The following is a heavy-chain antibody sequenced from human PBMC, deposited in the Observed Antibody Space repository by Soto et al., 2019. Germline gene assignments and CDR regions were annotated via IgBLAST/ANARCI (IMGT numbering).Heavy chain of an antibody. V-gene: IGHV3-30*18. CDR1: GFTFSSYG. CDR3: AKDLLGAFDI. CDR2: ISYDGSNK. Sequence: GGSLRLSCAASGFTFSSYGMHWVRQAPGKGLEWVAVISYDGSNKYYADSVKGRFTIPRDNSKNTLYLQMNSLRAEDTAVYYCAKDLLGAFDIWGQGTMVTVSS. J-gene: IGHJ3*02.